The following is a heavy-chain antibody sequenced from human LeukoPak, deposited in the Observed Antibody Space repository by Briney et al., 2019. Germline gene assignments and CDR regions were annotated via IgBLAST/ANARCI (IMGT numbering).Heavy chain of an antibody. V-gene: IGHV4-31*03. D-gene: IGHD4-17*01. CDR1: GGSISSDDYY. Sequence: SSETLSLTCSVSGGSISSDDYYWSWIRQHPGKGLEWIGYIYYSGSTYYNPSLKSRVTISVDTSENQFSLNLSSVTAADTAVYYCARDRTTVTTFATQFDYWGQGTLVTVSS. J-gene: IGHJ4*02. CDR3: ARDRTTVTTFATQFDY. CDR2: IYYSGST.